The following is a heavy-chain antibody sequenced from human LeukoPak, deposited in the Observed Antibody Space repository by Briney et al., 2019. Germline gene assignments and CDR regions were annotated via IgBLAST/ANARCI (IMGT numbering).Heavy chain of an antibody. V-gene: IGHV1-18*01. CDR2: ISPYTGST. J-gene: IGHJ4*02. Sequence: ASVKVSCKASGYMFNSFGINWVRQAPGQGLEWMGWISPYTGSTNFAQKLQDRVTMTTDTSTRTAYMEVRSLTSDDTAVYYCAKDATTVTYISGLRSPGGYWGQGTLVTVS. D-gene: IGHD4-11*01. CDR3: AKDATTVTYISGLRSPGGY. CDR1: GYMFNSFG.